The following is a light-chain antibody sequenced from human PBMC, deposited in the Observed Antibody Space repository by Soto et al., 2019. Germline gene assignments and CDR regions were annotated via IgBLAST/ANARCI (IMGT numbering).Light chain of an antibody. CDR2: AGS. CDR3: QQGYRTPYT. CDR1: QSINTY. Sequence: DIQMTQSPSSLSASVGGRVTITCRASQSINTYLNWYQQKPGEAPKLLIYAGSSFQSGVPSRFSGSGSGTDFTLTISSLQPEDFAIYYCQQGYRTPYTFGQGTKVDI. V-gene: IGKV1-39*01. J-gene: IGKJ2*01.